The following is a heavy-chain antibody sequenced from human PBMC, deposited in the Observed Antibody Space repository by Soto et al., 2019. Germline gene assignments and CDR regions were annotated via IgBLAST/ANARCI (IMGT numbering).Heavy chain of an antibody. CDR1: GYTFTSYG. J-gene: IGHJ3*02. CDR2: ISAYNGNT. D-gene: IGHD4-17*01. Sequence: ASVKVSCKASGYTFTSYGISWVRQAPGQGLEWMGWISAYNGNTNYAQKLQGRVTMTTDTSTSTAYMELRSLRSDDTAVYYCARDITPVDGDRDDAFDIWGQGTMVTVSS. V-gene: IGHV1-18*01. CDR3: ARDITPVDGDRDDAFDI.